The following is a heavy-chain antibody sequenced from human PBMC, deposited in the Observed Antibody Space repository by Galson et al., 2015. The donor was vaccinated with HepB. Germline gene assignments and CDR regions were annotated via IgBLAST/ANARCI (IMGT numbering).Heavy chain of an antibody. V-gene: IGHV3-15*01. CDR2: IKSKTDGGTT. D-gene: IGHD3-22*01. CDR1: GFTFSNAW. Sequence: SLRLSCAASGFTFSNAWMSWVRQAPGKGLEWVGRIKSKTDGGTTDYAAPVKGRFTISRDDSKNTLYLQMNSLKTEDTAVYYCTTAYYDSSGYDFDYWGQGTLVTVSS. CDR3: TTAYYDSSGYDFDY. J-gene: IGHJ4*02.